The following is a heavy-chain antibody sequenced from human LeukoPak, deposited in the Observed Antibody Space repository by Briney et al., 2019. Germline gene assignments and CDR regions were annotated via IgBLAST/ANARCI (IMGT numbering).Heavy chain of an antibody. V-gene: IGHV4-39*07. CDR1: GDSISSGDYY. J-gene: IGHJ4*02. CDR3: ARGGYATRQGFDY. D-gene: IGHD5-12*01. CDR2: ISYSGST. Sequence: PSETLSLTCTVSGDSISSGDYYWGWVRQPPGKGLEWIGSISYSGSTYYNPSLKSRVTISVDTSKNQFSLKLSSVTAADTAVYYCARGGYATRQGFDYWGQGTLVTVSS.